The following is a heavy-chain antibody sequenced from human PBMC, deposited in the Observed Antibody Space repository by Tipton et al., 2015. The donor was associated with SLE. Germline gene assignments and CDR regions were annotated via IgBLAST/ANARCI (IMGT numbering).Heavy chain of an antibody. Sequence: QSGPEVKKPGASVKVSCKASGYTFTSYAMHWVRQAPGQRLEWMGWINAGNGNTKYSQKFQGRVTITRDTSASTAYMELSSLGSEVTAVYYCARDEGWGWFDDWGQRTLVTVSS. CDR3: ARDEGWGWFDD. CDR2: INAGNGNT. D-gene: IGHD2-21*01. V-gene: IGHV1-3*01. CDR1: GYTFTSYA. J-gene: IGHJ4*02.